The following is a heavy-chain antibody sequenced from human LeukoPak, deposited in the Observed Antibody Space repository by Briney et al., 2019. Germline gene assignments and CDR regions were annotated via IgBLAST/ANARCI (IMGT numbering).Heavy chain of an antibody. CDR2: FDPEEGER. V-gene: IGHV1-24*01. Sequence: GASVKVSCKVSGDNLSELTVHWVRQAPGKGVEWIGGFDPEEGERLYAQKFGGRVTMTEDTSTDTAYMQLTSLRSEDTAVYYCATFCVYDLLECFDYWGQGTLVTVSS. J-gene: IGHJ4*02. CDR3: ATFCVYDLLECFDY. CDR1: GDNLSELT. D-gene: IGHD5/OR15-5a*01.